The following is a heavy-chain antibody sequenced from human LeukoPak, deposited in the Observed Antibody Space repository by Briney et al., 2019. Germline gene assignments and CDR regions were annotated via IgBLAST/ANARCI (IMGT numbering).Heavy chain of an antibody. CDR2: ISGSSTTI. Sequence: GGSLRLSCAASGFTFSDYSMNWVRQAPGKGLEWVSYISGSSTTIYYADSVKGRFTISRDNAKNSLYLQMNSLRDEDTAVYYCARAVNTHTYGYHYWGQGTLVTVSS. CDR3: ARAVNTHTYGYHY. V-gene: IGHV3-48*02. J-gene: IGHJ4*02. D-gene: IGHD5-18*01. CDR1: GFTFSDYS.